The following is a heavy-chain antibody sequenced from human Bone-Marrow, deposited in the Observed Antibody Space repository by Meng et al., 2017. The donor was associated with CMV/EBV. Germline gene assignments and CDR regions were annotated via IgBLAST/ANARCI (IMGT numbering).Heavy chain of an antibody. D-gene: IGHD6-6*01. Sequence: GSLKISCAASGFTFSSYDMHWVRQATGKGLEWVSAIGTAGDTYYPGSVKGRFTISRENAKNSLYLQMNSLRAGDTAVYYCARAKSSSGSLSVLGMDVWGQGTTVTVSS. J-gene: IGHJ6*02. CDR3: ARAKSSSGSLSVLGMDV. CDR1: GFTFSSYD. CDR2: IGTAGDT. V-gene: IGHV3-13*01.